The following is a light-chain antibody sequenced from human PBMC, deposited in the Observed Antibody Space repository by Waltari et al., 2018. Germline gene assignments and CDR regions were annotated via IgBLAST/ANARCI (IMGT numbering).Light chain of an antibody. J-gene: IGLJ1*01. Sequence: HSALTQPASVSGSPGQAIPISCTGTSGYVGAYNSVSWYQQHPGKVPKLMIYEVSNRPSGVSDRFSGSKSGNTASLTISGLQAEDEADYYCSSYTRTRTYVFGTGTKVTVL. CDR3: SSYTRTRTYV. CDR2: EVS. CDR1: SGYVGAYNS. V-gene: IGLV2-14*01.